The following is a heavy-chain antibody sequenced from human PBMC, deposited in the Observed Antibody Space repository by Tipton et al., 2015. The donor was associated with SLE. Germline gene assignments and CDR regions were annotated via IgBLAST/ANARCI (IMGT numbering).Heavy chain of an antibody. J-gene: IGHJ6*03. CDR3: ARDGGDQKRYYYYYMDV. Sequence: TLSLTCTVSGGSISSSRYYWGWIRQPPGKGLEWIGSIYYSGSTYYNPSLKSRVTISVDTSKNQFSLKLSSVTAADTAVYYCARDGGDQKRYYYYYMDVWGKGTTVTVSS. D-gene: IGHD2-21*01. CDR1: GGSISSSRYY. V-gene: IGHV4-39*07. CDR2: IYYSGST.